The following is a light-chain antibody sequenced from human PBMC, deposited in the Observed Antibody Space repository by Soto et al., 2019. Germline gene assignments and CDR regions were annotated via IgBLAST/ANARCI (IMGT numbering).Light chain of an antibody. J-gene: IGKJ4*01. Sequence: EVVMRQAPATLSVSPGEFATLSCSASQGIGDTLAWYQHKPGQTPRLLIYDTSTRATGVPTRFSGSRSGAEFTLTINSLQSEDFAVYYCQTYNNWPLTFGGGTKVDIK. CDR3: QTYNNWPLT. V-gene: IGKV3-15*01. CDR2: DTS. CDR1: QGIGDT.